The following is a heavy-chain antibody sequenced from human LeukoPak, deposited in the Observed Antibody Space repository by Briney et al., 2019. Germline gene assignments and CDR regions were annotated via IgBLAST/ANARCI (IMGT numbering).Heavy chain of an antibody. J-gene: IGHJ6*03. CDR2: ISRYMGDT. Sequence: ASVKVSCEASGFSFTSYGISWVRQAPGQGLEWVGRISRYMGDTNYAEKLQGRVTMTTDTSTNTAYMELRSLRSDDTAVYYCARLLVPIMDVWGTGTTVTVSS. CDR3: ARLLVPIMDV. D-gene: IGHD1-26*01. V-gene: IGHV1-18*01. CDR1: GFSFTSYG.